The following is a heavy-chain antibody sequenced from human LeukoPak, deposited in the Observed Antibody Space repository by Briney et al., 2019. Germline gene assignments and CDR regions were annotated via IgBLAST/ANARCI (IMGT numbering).Heavy chain of an antibody. J-gene: IGHJ4*02. CDR2: INHSGST. D-gene: IGHD6-19*01. CDR3: ARQDAVAGTFGY. CDR1: GGSFSGYY. V-gene: IGHV4-34*01. Sequence: SETLSLTCAVYGGSFSGYYWSWIRQPPGKGLEWIGEINHSGSTNYNPSLKSRVTISVDTSKNQFSLKLSSVTAADTAVYYCARQDAVAGTFGYWGQGTLVTVSS.